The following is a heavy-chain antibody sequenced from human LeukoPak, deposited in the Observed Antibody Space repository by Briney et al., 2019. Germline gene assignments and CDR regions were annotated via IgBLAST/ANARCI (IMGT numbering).Heavy chain of an antibody. V-gene: IGHV1-69*05. CDR2: IIPIFGTA. CDR1: GGTFSSYA. Sequence: SVKVSCKASGGTFSSYAISWVRQAPGQGLEWMGGIIPIFGTANYAQKFQGRVTITTDESTSTAYMELSSLRSEDTAVYYCARAESYSSSWYPANAFDIWGQGTMVTVSS. D-gene: IGHD6-13*01. J-gene: IGHJ3*02. CDR3: ARAESYSSSWYPANAFDI.